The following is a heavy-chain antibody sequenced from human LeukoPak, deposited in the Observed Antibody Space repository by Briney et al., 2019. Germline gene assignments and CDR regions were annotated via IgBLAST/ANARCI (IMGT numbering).Heavy chain of an antibody. CDR3: AAMTTVTMYSYFLDS. Sequence: SETLSLTCTVSGDSMSDYFWTWIRQPPGKGLEWIGYAADGGSTNYNPSLKSRVTISVDSSTNHFSLRLTSVTAADTAIYYCAAMTTVTMYSYFLDSWGQGTLLTVSS. CDR1: GDSMSDYF. CDR2: AADGGST. V-gene: IGHV4-59*01. J-gene: IGHJ4*02. D-gene: IGHD4-17*01.